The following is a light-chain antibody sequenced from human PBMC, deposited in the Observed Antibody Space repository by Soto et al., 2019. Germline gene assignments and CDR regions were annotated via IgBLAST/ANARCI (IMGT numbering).Light chain of an antibody. V-gene: IGKV3-20*01. CDR1: QSVSSSY. J-gene: IGKJ1*01. CDR2: GAS. CDR3: QQYGSSPRT. Sequence: EIVLTQSPGTLSLSPGERATLSCMASQSVSSSYLAWYQQKPGQAPRLLIYGASSRATGIPDRFSGSGSGTEFTLTISRLEPEDFAVYYCQQYGSSPRTFGQGTKVEIK.